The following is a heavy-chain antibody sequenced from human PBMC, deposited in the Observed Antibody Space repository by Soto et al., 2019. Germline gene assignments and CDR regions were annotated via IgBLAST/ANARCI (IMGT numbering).Heavy chain of an antibody. D-gene: IGHD1-1*01. Sequence: EVQLVESGGGLVQPGGSLRLSCATSGFTFTTHAMTWVRQAPGKGLECVSFISSSGTRTSYANSVKGRFTISRDECKNTRYPEMKSPRGEDTAMYYCVQLRGAMSTDYCFGYWGQGTRVTVSS. J-gene: IGHJ4*02. CDR3: VQLRGAMSTDYCFGY. V-gene: IGHV3-23*04. CDR1: GFTFTTHA. CDR2: ISSSGTRT.